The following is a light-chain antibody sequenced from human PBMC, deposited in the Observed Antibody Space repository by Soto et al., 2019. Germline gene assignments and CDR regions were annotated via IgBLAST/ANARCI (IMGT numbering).Light chain of an antibody. Sequence: QSVLTQPPSVSAAPGQKVTISCSGISSNIGNNYVSWYQQLPGTAPKLLIYDNNKRPSGIPDRFSDSKSGTSATLAITGLQTGDEADYYCGTWDSSLSAYVFGTGTKVTVL. CDR1: SSNIGNNY. V-gene: IGLV1-51*01. J-gene: IGLJ1*01. CDR3: GTWDSSLSAYV. CDR2: DNN.